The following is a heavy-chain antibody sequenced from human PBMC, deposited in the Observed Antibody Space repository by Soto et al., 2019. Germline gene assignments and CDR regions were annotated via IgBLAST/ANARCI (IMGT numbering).Heavy chain of an antibody. J-gene: IGHJ5*02. Sequence: QVQLVQSGAEVKKPGASVKVSCKASGYTFTAYYMHWVRRAPGQGLEWMGWINPNSGGTYHAQNFQGRVTMTRDTSTTTPYMKLASLRSDDTAVYYCATGGGRGYNELDPWGHGTLVIVSS. CDR1: GYTFTAYY. CDR2: INPNSGGT. V-gene: IGHV1-2*02. CDR3: ATGGGRGYNELDP. D-gene: IGHD5-12*01.